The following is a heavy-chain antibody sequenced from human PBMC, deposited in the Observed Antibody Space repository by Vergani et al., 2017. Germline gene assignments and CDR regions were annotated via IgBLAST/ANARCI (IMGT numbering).Heavy chain of an antibody. CDR1: GFTFSSYA. V-gene: IGHV3-7*01. J-gene: IGHJ4*02. CDR3: ARGDYGDYMCDY. Sequence: EVQLLESGGGLVQPGGSLRLSCAASGFTFSSYAMSWVRQAPGKGLEWVANIKQDGSEKYYVDSVKGRFTISRDNAKNSLYLQMNSLRAEDTAVYYCARGDYGDYMCDYWGQGTLVTVSS. D-gene: IGHD4-17*01. CDR2: IKQDGSEK.